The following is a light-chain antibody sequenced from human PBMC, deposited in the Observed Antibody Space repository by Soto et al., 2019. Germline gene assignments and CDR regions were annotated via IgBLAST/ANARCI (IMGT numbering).Light chain of an antibody. J-gene: IGKJ1*01. CDR2: GAS. CDR1: QSVSSN. Sequence: EIVMTQSPATLSVSPGERATLSCRASQSVSSNLAWYQQKPGQAPRLLIYGASTRATGIPARFSGSGSGTDFTLTISRLEPEDSAVYFCQQYGISPKTSGEGTKV. V-gene: IGKV3-15*01. CDR3: QQYGISPKT.